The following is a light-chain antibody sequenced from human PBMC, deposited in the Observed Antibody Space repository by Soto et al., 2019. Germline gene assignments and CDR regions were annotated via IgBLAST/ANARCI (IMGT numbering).Light chain of an antibody. Sequence: DIQMTQSPSTLSGSVGDRVTITCRASQTIGSLVACYQQKPGKDPKLLIYKASTLKSGVPSRFSGSGSGTEFTLTISSLQPDDFATYYCQHYNSYSEAFGQGTKVDFK. CDR3: QHYNSYSEA. CDR2: KAS. CDR1: QTIGSL. J-gene: IGKJ1*01. V-gene: IGKV1-5*03.